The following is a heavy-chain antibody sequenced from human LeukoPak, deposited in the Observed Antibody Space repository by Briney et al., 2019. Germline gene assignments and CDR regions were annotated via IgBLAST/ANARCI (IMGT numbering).Heavy chain of an antibody. Sequence: GGSLRLSCAASGFTFSDYSMNWVRQAPGKGLEWISYVGFSSGNTKYADSVKGRFTISGDSDKNSVFLQMNSLRVEDTAVYYCARDHRYAFDNWGQGTLVTVSS. D-gene: IGHD5-12*01. J-gene: IGHJ4*02. CDR2: VGFSSGNT. CDR3: ARDHRYAFDN. CDR1: GFTFSDYS. V-gene: IGHV3-48*04.